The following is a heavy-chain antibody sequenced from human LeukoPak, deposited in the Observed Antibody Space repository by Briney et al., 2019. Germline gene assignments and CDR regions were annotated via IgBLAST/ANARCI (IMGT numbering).Heavy chain of an antibody. D-gene: IGHD1-14*01. J-gene: IGHJ6*02. V-gene: IGHV1-2*04. CDR2: INPNSGGT. CDR3: ARDIRGPTDSSYGMDV. Sequence: ASVKVSCKASGYTFTGYYMHWVRQAPGQGLEWMGWINPNSGGTNYAQKFQGWVTMTRDTSISTAYMELSRLRSDDTAVYYCARDIRGPTDSSYGMDVWGRGTTVTVSS. CDR1: GYTFTGYY.